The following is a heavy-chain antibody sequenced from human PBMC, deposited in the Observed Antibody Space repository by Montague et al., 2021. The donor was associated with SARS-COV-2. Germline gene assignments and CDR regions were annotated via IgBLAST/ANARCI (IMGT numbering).Heavy chain of an antibody. J-gene: IGHJ6*02. Sequence: SETLSLTCTVSGDSISSSSYNWGWIRQPPGKGLEWIGYTYYSGSTKYNPSLKSRVTISVDTSKNQFSLNLSSVTAADTAVYYCVRERIQLWSWGMEVWGQGTTVTVSS. CDR1: GDSISSSSYN. CDR3: VRERIQLWSWGMEV. V-gene: IGHV4-61*01. D-gene: IGHD5-18*01. CDR2: TYYSGST.